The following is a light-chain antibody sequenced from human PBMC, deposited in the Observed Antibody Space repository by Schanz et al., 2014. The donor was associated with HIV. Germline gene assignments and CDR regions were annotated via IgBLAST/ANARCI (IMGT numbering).Light chain of an antibody. CDR3: ASYTTSHTFV. CDR2: DVNIR. V-gene: IGLV2-14*03. CDR1: SSDVGADNS. Sequence: QSVLTQPASVSGSPGQSITISCTGTSSDVGADNSVSWYQQHPGKAPKLLLYDVNIRLRPSGVSDHFSGSKSGNMAYLTISALQAEDEADYYCASYTTSHTFVFGTGTKVTVL. J-gene: IGLJ1*01.